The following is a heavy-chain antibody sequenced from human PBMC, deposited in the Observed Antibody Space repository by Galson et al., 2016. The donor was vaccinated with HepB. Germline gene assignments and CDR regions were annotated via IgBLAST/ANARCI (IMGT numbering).Heavy chain of an antibody. CDR1: EFTFNNCP. Sequence: SLRLSCAASEFTFNNCPLHWVRQAPGKGLEWVAVLSHDGVPKFYADSVRARFTISRDKSKTTVYLQMDGLSAEDTAVYYCAREWELGGYFDYWGQGTRVTVSS. V-gene: IGHV3-30-3*01. J-gene: IGHJ4*02. CDR3: AREWELGGYFDY. CDR2: LSHDGVPK. D-gene: IGHD1-26*01.